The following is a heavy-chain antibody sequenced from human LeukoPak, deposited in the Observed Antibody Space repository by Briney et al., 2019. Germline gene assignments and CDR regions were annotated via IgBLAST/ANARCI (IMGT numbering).Heavy chain of an antibody. V-gene: IGHV1-69*05. D-gene: IGHD3-22*01. CDR2: IIPIFGTA. CDR1: VGTFSSYA. J-gene: IGHJ4*02. CDR3: ARSDDYDSSGYPFDY. Sequence: SVKVSCKASVGTFSSYAISWVRQAPGQGLEWMGRIIPIFGTANYAQKFQGRVTITTDESTSTAYMELSSLRSEDTAVYYCARSDDYDSSGYPFDYWGQGTLVTVSS.